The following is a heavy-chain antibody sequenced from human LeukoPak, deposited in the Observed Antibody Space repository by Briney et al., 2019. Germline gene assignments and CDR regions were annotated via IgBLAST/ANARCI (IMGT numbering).Heavy chain of an antibody. CDR3: ARHPSRGDYGYAFDI. Sequence: SETLSLTCTVSDGSISNYYWSWIRQPPGEGLEWIAYIYSSGSTNYNPSLKSRVTISADTSKNQFSLKLSSVTAADTAIYYCARHPSRGDYGYAFDIWGQGTMVTVSS. CDR1: DGSISNYY. CDR2: IYSSGST. D-gene: IGHD4-17*01. J-gene: IGHJ3*02. V-gene: IGHV4-59*08.